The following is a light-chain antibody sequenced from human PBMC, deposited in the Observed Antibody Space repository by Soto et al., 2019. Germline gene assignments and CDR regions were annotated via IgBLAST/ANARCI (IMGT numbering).Light chain of an antibody. CDR3: QQYDSSTYT. J-gene: IGKJ2*01. V-gene: IGKV3-20*01. CDR2: GAS. CDR1: QGVSTSY. Sequence: EIVLTQSPGTLSLSPGERVTLSCRASQGVSTSYLAWYQQKPGQAPRLLIYGASSRASGIPDRFSGSGSGTDFTLTINRLEPEDFAVYYCQQYDSSTYTFGQGTKLEIK.